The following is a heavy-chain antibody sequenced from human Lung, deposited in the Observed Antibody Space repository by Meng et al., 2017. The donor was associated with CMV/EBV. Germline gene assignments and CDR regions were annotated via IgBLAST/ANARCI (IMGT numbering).Heavy chain of an antibody. Sequence: QSGPGLVKPSGTLSLTCTVFGGSISSYYWSWIRQSAGKGLEWIGRIYTSGTTIYNPSLKSRLTLSLDTSKNQFSLKLNSVTAADTAVYYCARAEADTGNFDYWGQGTLVTVSS. V-gene: IGHV4-4*07. CDR1: GGSISSYY. D-gene: IGHD6-19*01. CDR2: IYTSGTT. J-gene: IGHJ4*02. CDR3: ARAEADTGNFDY.